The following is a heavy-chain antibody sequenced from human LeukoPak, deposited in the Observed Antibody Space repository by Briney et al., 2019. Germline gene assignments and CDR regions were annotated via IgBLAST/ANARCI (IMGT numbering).Heavy chain of an antibody. CDR3: ARTINFDFWSGYYGAFHI. CDR2: ISGRSTTI. CDR1: GFTFSSYS. D-gene: IGHD3-3*01. V-gene: IGHV3-48*01. J-gene: IGHJ3*02. Sequence: GGSLRLSCEASGFTFSSYSMNWVRQAPGKGLEWVSFISGRSTTIYYADSVKGRFTISRDNARNSLSLQMNSLRTEDTAVYYCARTINFDFWSGYYGAFHIWGQGTMVTVSS.